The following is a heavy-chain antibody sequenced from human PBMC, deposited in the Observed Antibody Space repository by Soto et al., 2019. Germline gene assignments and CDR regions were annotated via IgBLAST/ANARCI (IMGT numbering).Heavy chain of an antibody. CDR1: GFTFDDYT. CDR3: AKDVSSYGLQGKDV. Sequence: AGGSLRLSCAASGFTFDDYTMHWVRQAPGKGLEWVSLISWDGGSTYYADSVKGRFTISRDNSKNSLYLQMNSLRTEDTALYYCAKDVSSYGLQGKDVWGQGTTVTVSS. J-gene: IGHJ6*02. CDR2: ISWDGGST. V-gene: IGHV3-43*01. D-gene: IGHD5-18*01.